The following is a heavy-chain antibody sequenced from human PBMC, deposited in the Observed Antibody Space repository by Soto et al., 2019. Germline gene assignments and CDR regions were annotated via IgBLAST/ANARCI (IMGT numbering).Heavy chain of an antibody. Sequence: HLQLQESGSGLVKPSQTLSLTCAVSGGSISSGGYSWSWIRQPPGKGLEWIGYIYHSRSTYYNPSLKSRVTISVDRSKNQFSLKLSSVTAADTAVYYCARGQVVAAQHWGQGTLVTVSS. CDR3: ARGQVVAAQH. CDR1: GGSISSGGYS. D-gene: IGHD2-15*01. CDR2: IYHSRST. J-gene: IGHJ4*02. V-gene: IGHV4-30-2*01.